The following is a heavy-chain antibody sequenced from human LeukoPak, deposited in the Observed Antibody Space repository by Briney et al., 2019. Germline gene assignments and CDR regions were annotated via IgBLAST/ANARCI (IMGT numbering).Heavy chain of an antibody. J-gene: IGHJ6*02. D-gene: IGHD6-13*01. V-gene: IGHV3-48*01. CDR3: AREGAAARSYYYYGMDV. CDR1: GFTFSSYN. CDR2: ISSSSSTI. Sequence: PGGSLRLSCAASGFTFSSYNMNWVRQAPGKGLEWVSYISSSSSTIYYADSVKGRFTISRDNAKNSLYLQMNSLRAEDTAVYYCAREGAAARSYYYYGMDVWGQGTTVTVSS.